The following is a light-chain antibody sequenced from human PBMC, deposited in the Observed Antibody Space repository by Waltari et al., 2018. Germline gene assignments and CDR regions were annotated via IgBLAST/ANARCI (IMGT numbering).Light chain of an antibody. CDR3: SSYTSSSTLWV. Sequence: QSALTQPASVSGSPGQSITISCPGTSSDVGGYNYVSWYQQHPGKAPKLQIYDVSKRPSGVSNRFSGSKSGNTASLTISGLQAEDEADYYCSSYTSSSTLWVFGGGTKLTVL. CDR2: DVS. V-gene: IGLV2-14*03. CDR1: SSDVGGYNY. J-gene: IGLJ3*02.